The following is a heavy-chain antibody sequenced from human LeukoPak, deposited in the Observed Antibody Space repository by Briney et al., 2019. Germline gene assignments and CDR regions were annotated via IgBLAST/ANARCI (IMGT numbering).Heavy chain of an antibody. Sequence: SETLSLTCTVSGGSISSSSYYWGWIRQPPGKGLEWIGSIYYSGSTYYNPSLKSRVTISVDKSKNQFSLKLSSVTAADTAVYYCARGRYKSVLLWFGRYIHWFDPWGQGTLVTVSS. D-gene: IGHD3-10*01. CDR3: ARGRYKSVLLWFGRYIHWFDP. J-gene: IGHJ5*02. CDR1: GGSISSSSYY. V-gene: IGHV4-39*07. CDR2: IYYSGST.